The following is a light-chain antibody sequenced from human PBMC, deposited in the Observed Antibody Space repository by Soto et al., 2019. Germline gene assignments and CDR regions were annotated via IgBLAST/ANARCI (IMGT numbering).Light chain of an antibody. CDR1: SSDVGGYDR. CDR2: DVN. J-gene: IGLJ1*01. CDR3: SAYTTSIALYV. Sequence: QSALTQPPSASGSPGQSVTISCTGTSSDVGGYDRVSWFQQHPGTAPKLIIYDVNYRPSGVSNRFSGSKSGSTASLTISGLQAEDEADYYCSAYTTSIALYVFGAGTKLTVL. V-gene: IGLV2-14*03.